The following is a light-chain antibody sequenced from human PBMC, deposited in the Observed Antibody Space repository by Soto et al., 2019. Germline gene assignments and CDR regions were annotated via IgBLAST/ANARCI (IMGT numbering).Light chain of an antibody. J-gene: IGKJ1*01. CDR2: EAS. CDR1: RDIRKY. Sequence: DIQMTQSPSSLSASVGDRFTISCRTSRDIRKYLNWYQQKPGKPPQLLIFEASNLETGVPSRFSGRGSGTNLTLTISSLQPEDFATYYCQQYIDVPRTFGQGTKVDIK. CDR3: QQYIDVPRT. V-gene: IGKV1-33*01.